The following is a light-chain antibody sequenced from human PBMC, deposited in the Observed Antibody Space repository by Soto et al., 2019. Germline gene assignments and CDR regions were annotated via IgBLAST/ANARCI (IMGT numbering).Light chain of an antibody. CDR2: GAS. J-gene: IGKJ1*01. CDR1: QSVSSTY. Sequence: SVLTQSPCNLSLSPGEGATLSFKASQSVSSTYLTWYQQTPGQAPRLLIYGASSRATGIPDRFSGSGSGTDFTLTISRLEAEDFAGYYCQQFGGSPSFGQGTRVNIK. CDR3: QQFGGSPS. V-gene: IGKV3-20*01.